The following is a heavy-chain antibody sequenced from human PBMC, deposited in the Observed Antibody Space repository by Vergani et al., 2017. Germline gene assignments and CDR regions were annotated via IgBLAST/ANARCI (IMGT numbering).Heavy chain of an antibody. Sequence: VEAGGGLVQPGGSLRLSCTASGFTFQAFAFHWVRQVSGRGLEWVSGIDRNYGVKNGNSFEGRFSISRDNAKKAVFLQMNNLRAADTAVYYCAKQGGYDFWSGQYYFDFWGQGTLVTVSS. CDR1: GFTFQAFA. D-gene: IGHD3-3*01. J-gene: IGHJ4*02. CDR2: IDRNYGVK. V-gene: IGHV3-9*01. CDR3: AKQGGYDFWSGQYYFDF.